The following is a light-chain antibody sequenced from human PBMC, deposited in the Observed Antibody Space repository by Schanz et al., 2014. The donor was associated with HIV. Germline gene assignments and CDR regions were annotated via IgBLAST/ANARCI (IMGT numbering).Light chain of an antibody. J-gene: IGKJ4*01. CDR2: AAS. V-gene: IGKV1-12*01. CDR1: QIIKNY. CDR3: QQANSFPLT. Sequence: DIQMTQSPSSLSASVGDRITITCRASQIIKNYLAWYQQKPGKVPTLLIYAASSLQSGVPSRFSGSGSGTDFTLTISSLQPEDFATYYCQQANSFPLTFGGGTKVEIK.